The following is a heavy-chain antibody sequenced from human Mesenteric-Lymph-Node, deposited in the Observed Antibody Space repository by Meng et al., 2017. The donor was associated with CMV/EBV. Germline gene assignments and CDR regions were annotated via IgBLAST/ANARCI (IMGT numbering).Heavy chain of an antibody. CDR3: ARALTYYDFWSGYSPNYFDY. D-gene: IGHD3-3*01. V-gene: IGHV4-39*01. Sequence: SSYVWAWIRRPPGKWLEWIGSFYYSGGTYYDPSLRSRVTISVDTSKYQFSLKLSSVTAADTAVYYCARALTYYDFWSGYSPNYFDYWGQGTLVTVSS. CDR2: FYYSGGT. J-gene: IGHJ4*02. CDR1: SSYV.